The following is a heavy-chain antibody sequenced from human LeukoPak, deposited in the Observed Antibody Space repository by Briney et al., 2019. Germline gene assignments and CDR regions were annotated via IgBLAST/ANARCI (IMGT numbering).Heavy chain of an antibody. CDR2: ISYDGSNK. CDR1: GFTFSSYW. J-gene: IGHJ4*02. Sequence: PGGSLRLSCAASGFTFSSYWMSWVRQAPGKGLEWVAVISYDGSNKYYADSVKGRFTISRDNSKNTLYLQMNSLRAEDTAVYYCARDRVRYYDFWSGYCYWGQGTLVTVSS. CDR3: ARDRVRYYDFWSGYCY. D-gene: IGHD3-3*01. V-gene: IGHV3-30*03.